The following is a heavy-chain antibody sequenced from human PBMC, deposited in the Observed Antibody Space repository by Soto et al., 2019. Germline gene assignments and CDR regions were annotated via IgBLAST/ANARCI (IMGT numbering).Heavy chain of an antibody. CDR3: TRSITGYSYADT. V-gene: IGHV3-74*01. J-gene: IGHJ5*02. CDR2: INSAGTST. Sequence: EVQLVESGGGLVQPGGSLRLSCAASGFTFTSYWMHWVRQAPVKGLVWFSRINSAGTSTVYVDSVKGRFTISRDNAKNTLYLQMDSLRAEDTAVYYCTRSITGYSYADTWCQGTLVTVSS. CDR1: GFTFTSYW. D-gene: IGHD1-26*01.